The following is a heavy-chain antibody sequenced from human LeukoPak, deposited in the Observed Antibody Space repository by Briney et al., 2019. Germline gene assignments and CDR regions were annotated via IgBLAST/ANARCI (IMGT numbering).Heavy chain of an antibody. J-gene: IGHJ4*02. CDR1: GFTFSNAW. CDR3: TPTGDYYDILTGYFPLDY. CDR2: IKSKTDGGTT. D-gene: IGHD3-9*01. Sequence: GGSLRLSCAASGFTFSNAWMSWVRQAPGKGLEWVGRIKSKTDGGTTDYAAPVKGRFTISRDDSKNTLYPQMNSLKTEDTAVYYCTPTGDYYDILTGYFPLDYWGQGTLVTVSS. V-gene: IGHV3-15*01.